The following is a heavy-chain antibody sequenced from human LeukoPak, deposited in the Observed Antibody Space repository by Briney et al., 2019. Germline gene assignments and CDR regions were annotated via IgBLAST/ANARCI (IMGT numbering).Heavy chain of an antibody. V-gene: IGHV3-48*03. CDR1: GFTFSSYE. J-gene: IGHJ4*02. CDR2: ISSSGSTI. D-gene: IGHD6-13*01. CDR3: ARDSRGSSWFFDY. Sequence: SGGSLRLSCAASGFTFSSYEMNWVRQAPGKGLEWVSYISSSGSTIYYADSVKGRFTISRDNAKNSLYLQMNSLRVEDTAVYYCARDSRGSSWFFDYWGQGALVTVSS.